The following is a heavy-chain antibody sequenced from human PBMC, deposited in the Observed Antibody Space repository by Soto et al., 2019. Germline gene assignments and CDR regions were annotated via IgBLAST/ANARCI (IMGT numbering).Heavy chain of an antibody. V-gene: IGHV3-33*01. CDR1: GFQFRDYG. D-gene: IGHD2-21*01. J-gene: IGHJ4*02. CDR2: IYYDGSKR. CDR3: TRDIRSAYFDY. Sequence: SGGSLSLSCAAAGFQFRDYGMHWVRQAPGKGLEWVAVIYYDGSKRYYTDSVKGRFTISRDDSKNTMFLQMSSLRAEDTAVYYCTRDIRSAYFDYWGQGTLVTVSS.